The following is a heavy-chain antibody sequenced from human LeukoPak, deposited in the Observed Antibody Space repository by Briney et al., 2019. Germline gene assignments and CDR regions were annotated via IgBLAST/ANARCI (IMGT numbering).Heavy chain of an antibody. CDR3: ARDGLNYDFWSGYK. V-gene: IGHV3-21*01. CDR2: ISSSSSYI. D-gene: IGHD3-3*01. Sequence: PGGSLRLSCAASGFTFSSYSMNWVRQAPGRGLEWVSSISSSSSYIYYADSVKGRFTISRDNAKNSLYLQMNSLRAEDTAVYYCARDGLNYDFWSGYKWGQGTLVTVSS. J-gene: IGHJ4*02. CDR1: GFTFSSYS.